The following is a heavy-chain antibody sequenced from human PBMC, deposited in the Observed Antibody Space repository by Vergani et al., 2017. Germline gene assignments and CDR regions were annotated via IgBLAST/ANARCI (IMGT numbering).Heavy chain of an antibody. CDR3: AKEYYVWGSYRLGTNAFDI. CDR1: GFTFDDYA. CDR2: ISWNSGSI. J-gene: IGHJ3*02. D-gene: IGHD3-16*02. V-gene: IGHV3-9*01. Sequence: EVQLVESGGGLVQPGRSLRLSCAASGFTFDDYAMHWVRPAPGKGLEWVSGISWNSGSIGYADSVKGRFTISRDNAKNSLYLQMNSLRAEETAFYYCAKEYYVWGSYRLGTNAFDIWGQGTMVTVSS.